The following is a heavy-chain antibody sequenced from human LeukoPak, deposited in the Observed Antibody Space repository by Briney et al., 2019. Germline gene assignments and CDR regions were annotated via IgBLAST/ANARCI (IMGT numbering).Heavy chain of an antibody. CDR1: GGSFSGYY. V-gene: IGHV4-34*01. CDR2: IDHSGST. Sequence: SETLSLTCAVYGGSFSGYYWSWIRQPPGKGLEWIGEIDHSGSTNYNPSLKSRVTISVDTSKNQFSLKLSSVTAADTAVYYCARSQGYCTNGVCYTIGNYMDVWGKGTTVTVSS. CDR3: ARSQGYCTNGVCYTIGNYMDV. J-gene: IGHJ6*03. D-gene: IGHD2-8*01.